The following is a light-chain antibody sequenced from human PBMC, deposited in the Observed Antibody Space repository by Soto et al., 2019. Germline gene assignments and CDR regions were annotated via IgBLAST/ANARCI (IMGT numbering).Light chain of an antibody. CDR2: AAS. V-gene: IGKV1-39*01. CDR1: QSISSY. Sequence: DLQMTQSPSSLSASVGDRVTITCRASQSISSYLNWYQQKPGKAPKLLIYAASSLQSGVPSRFSGSDSGTDFTLAISSLQPEDFATYYCQQSYSTPRTFGQGTKVEIK. J-gene: IGKJ1*01. CDR3: QQSYSTPRT.